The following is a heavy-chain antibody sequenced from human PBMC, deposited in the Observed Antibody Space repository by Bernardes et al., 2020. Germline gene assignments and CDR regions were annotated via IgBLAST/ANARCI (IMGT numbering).Heavy chain of an antibody. CDR3: ARGAITIFGTYYYYGLDV. J-gene: IGHJ6*02. CDR2: INHSGST. Sequence: LSLTCAVYGGSFSCYYWSWIRQPPGKGLEWIGEINHSGSTNYNPSLKIRVTISVDTSKNQFSLKLSSVTAADTAVYYCARGAITIFGTYYYYGLDVWGQGTTVTVSS. V-gene: IGHV4-34*01. CDR1: GGSFSCYY. D-gene: IGHD3-9*01.